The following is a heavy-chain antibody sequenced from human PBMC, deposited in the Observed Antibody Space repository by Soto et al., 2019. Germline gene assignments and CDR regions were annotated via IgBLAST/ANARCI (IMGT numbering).Heavy chain of an antibody. CDR1: GLTFSSYS. D-gene: IGHD1-26*01. CDR2: ISSSSSTI. CDR3: ARDKSSLFSGSYYDY. J-gene: IGHJ4*02. V-gene: IGHV3-48*02. Sequence: LRLSCAASGLTFSSYSMNWIRQAPGKGLEWVSYISSSSSTIYYADSVKGRFTISRDNAKNSLYLQMNSLRDEDTAVYYCARDKSSLFSGSYYDYWGQGTLVTVSS.